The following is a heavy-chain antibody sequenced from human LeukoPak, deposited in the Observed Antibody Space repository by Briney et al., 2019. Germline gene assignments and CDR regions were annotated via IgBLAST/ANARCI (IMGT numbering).Heavy chain of an antibody. D-gene: IGHD5-24*01. CDR2: ISNNGGST. J-gene: IGHJ3*02. CDR3: ARVGNSGAFDI. V-gene: IGHV3-64*02. CDR1: GFXFRKYA. Sequence: PGGSLRLSCAASGFXFRKYAMHWVRQAPGKGLEYVSAISNNGGSTFYADSVQGRFTISRDNSKNTLYLQMDSLKVEDMAVYYCARVGNSGAFDIWGRGTVVIVSS.